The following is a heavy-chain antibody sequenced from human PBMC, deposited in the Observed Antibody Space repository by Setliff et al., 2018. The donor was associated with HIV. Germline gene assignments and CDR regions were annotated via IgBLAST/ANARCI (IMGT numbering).Heavy chain of an antibody. CDR1: GGSINSGSHY. J-gene: IGHJ6*02. V-gene: IGHV4-61*02. CDR3: ARGVAVTAIHAYYYGLDV. Sequence: KTSETLSLTCTVSGGSINSGSHYWSWIRQPAGKGLEWIGRFYSIRSNSYSPSLKSRVTISVDTSKNQFSLRLRSVTAADTAVYYCARGVAVTAIHAYYYGLDVWGQGTTVTVSS. CDR2: FYSIRSN. D-gene: IGHD2-21*02.